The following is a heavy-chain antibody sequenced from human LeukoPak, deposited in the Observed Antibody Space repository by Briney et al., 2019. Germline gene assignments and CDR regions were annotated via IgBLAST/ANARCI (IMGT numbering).Heavy chain of an antibody. D-gene: IGHD3-10*01. V-gene: IGHV4-4*07. CDR3: ARGGVNYKIAGP. CDR2: IYTSGST. J-gene: IGHJ5*02. Sequence: PSETLSLTCTVSGDSISNHYWNWIRQPPGKGLEWIGHIYTSGSTNYNPSLKSRVTMSVDTSKNQFSLKLSSVTAADTAVYYCARGGVNYKIAGPWGQGALVTVSS. CDR1: GDSISNHY.